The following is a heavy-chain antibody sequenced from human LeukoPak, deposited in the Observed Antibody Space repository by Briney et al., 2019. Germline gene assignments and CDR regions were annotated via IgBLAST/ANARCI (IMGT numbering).Heavy chain of an antibody. CDR1: GGSISSSSYY. D-gene: IGHD1-26*01. CDR3: ASPEVGANELGAFDI. CDR2: IYYSGST. J-gene: IGHJ3*02. V-gene: IGHV4-39*07. Sequence: PSETLSLTCTVSGGSISSSSYYWGWIRQPPGKGLEWIGSIYYSGSTYYNPSLKSRVTISVDTSKNQFSLKLSSVTAADTAVYYCASPEVGANELGAFDIWGQGTMVTVSS.